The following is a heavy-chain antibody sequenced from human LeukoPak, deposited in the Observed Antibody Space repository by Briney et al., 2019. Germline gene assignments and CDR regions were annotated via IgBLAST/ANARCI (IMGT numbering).Heavy chain of an antibody. D-gene: IGHD3-16*01. V-gene: IGHV4-61*02. CDR2: VFNSGVT. CDR1: SGSISSGNFY. CDR3: ANGGRTSDFDY. J-gene: IGHJ4*02. Sequence: PSQTLSLTCTVSSGSISSGNFYWSWIRQPAGKGLEWIGRVFNSGVTEYNPSLASRVSLSLDTYKNQFSLHLSSVTAADTAIYYCANGGRTSDFDYWGQGTLVTVSS.